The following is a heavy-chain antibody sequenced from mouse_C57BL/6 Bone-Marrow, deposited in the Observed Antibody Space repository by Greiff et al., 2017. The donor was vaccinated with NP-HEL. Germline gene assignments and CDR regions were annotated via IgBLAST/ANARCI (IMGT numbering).Heavy chain of an antibody. J-gene: IGHJ3*01. Sequence: QGVESGGGLVKPGGSLKLSCAASGFTFSSYAMSWVRQTPEKRLEWVATISDGGSYTYYPDNVKGRFTISRDNAKNNLYLQMSHLKSEDTAMYYCARGSSLAWFAYWGQGTLVTVSA. V-gene: IGHV5-4*01. CDR2: ISDGGSYT. D-gene: IGHD1-1*01. CDR1: GFTFSSYA. CDR3: ARGSSLAWFAY.